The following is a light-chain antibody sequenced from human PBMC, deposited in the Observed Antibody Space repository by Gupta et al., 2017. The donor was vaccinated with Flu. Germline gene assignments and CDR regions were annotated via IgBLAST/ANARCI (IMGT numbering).Light chain of an antibody. CDR2: AAS. Sequence: DIHLTQSPSSVSASVGDRVTITCRASQDISKWLAWYQQRPGKAPKLLISAASSLPSGVPSRFSGSGSGTDFTLTISSLQPEDFATYYCQQTNSFPLTFGGGTKVEIK. CDR3: QQTNSFPLT. CDR1: QDISKW. J-gene: IGKJ4*01. V-gene: IGKV1-12*01.